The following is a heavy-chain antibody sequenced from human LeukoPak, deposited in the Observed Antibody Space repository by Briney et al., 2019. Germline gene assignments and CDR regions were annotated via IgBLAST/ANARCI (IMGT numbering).Heavy chain of an antibody. CDR1: GGTFSSYA. D-gene: IGHD6-19*01. J-gene: IGHJ3*02. CDR2: IIPIFGTS. V-gene: IGHV1-69*01. Sequence: SVKVSCKASGGTFSSYAFSWVRQAPGRGLEWMGGIIPIFGTSNYAQKFQGRVTMTADESTSTAYIELSSLRSEDTALYYCARAQETYSSGWYGYAFDIWGQGTVVTVSS. CDR3: ARAQETYSSGWYGYAFDI.